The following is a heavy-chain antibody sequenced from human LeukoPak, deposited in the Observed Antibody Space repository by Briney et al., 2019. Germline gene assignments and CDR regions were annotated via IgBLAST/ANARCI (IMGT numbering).Heavy chain of an antibody. CDR3: ARARSSGYSGYDYDY. CDR1: GGSISTYY. CDR2: IYYSGST. V-gene: IGHV4-59*01. Sequence: SETLSLTCTVSGGSISTYYWSWIRQPPGKGLEWIGYIYYSGSTNYNPSLKSRVTISVDTSKNQFSLKLSSVTAADTAVYYCARARSSGYSGYDYDYWGQGTLVTVSS. D-gene: IGHD5-12*01. J-gene: IGHJ4*02.